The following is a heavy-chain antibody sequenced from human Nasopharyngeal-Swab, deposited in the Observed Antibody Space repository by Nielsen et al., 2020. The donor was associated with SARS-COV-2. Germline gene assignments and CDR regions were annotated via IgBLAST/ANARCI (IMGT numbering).Heavy chain of an antibody. CDR3: ARPGQLWLGGLSY. Sequence: GESLKISCPASGFTFSNYAMHWVRQAPGKGLEWVAVISYDGSNTFYGDSVKGRFTISRDNAKNSLYLQMNSLRAEDTAVYYCARPGQLWLGGLSYWGQGTLVTVSS. V-gene: IGHV3-30-3*01. D-gene: IGHD5-18*01. CDR2: ISYDGSNT. J-gene: IGHJ4*02. CDR1: GFTFSNYA.